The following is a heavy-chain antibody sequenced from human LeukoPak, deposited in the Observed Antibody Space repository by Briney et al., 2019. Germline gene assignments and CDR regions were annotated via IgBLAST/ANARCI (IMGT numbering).Heavy chain of an antibody. Sequence: GGSLRLSCAASGFTFSSYEMNWVRQAPGKGLEWVSYISSSGSTICYADSVKGRFTISRDNAKNSLYLQMNSLRAEDTAVYYCAGNIAAAGYFDYWGQGTLVTVSS. J-gene: IGHJ4*02. CDR1: GFTFSSYE. CDR3: AGNIAAAGYFDY. CDR2: ISSSGSTI. D-gene: IGHD6-13*01. V-gene: IGHV3-48*03.